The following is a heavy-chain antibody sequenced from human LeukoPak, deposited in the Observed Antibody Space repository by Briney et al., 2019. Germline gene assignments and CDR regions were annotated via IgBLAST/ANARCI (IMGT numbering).Heavy chain of an antibody. V-gene: IGHV3-23*01. CDR1: GFTFSSYA. J-gene: IGHJ4*02. CDR3: AKDSRDGYNYDY. CDR2: ISGSGGST. D-gene: IGHD5-24*01. Sequence: GGSLRLSCAASGFTFSSYAMSWVRQAPGKGLEWVSAISGSGGSTYYADSVKGRFTTSRDNSKNTLYLQMNSLRAEDTAVYYCAKDSRDGYNYDYWGQGTLVTVSS.